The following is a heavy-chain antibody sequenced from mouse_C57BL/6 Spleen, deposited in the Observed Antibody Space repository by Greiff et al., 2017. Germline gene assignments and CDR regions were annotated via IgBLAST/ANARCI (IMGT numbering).Heavy chain of an antibody. CDR2: IYPGGGYT. D-gene: IGHD1-1*01. V-gene: IGHV1-63*01. Sequence: VQLQQSGAELVRPGTSVKMSCKASGYTFTNYWIGWAKQRPGHGLEWIGDIYPGGGYTNYNEKFKGKATLTADKSSSTAYMQFSSLTSEDSAIYYCARSKPYGSTHWYFDVWGTGTTVTVSS. CDR3: ARSKPYGSTHWYFDV. J-gene: IGHJ1*03. CDR1: GYTFTNYW.